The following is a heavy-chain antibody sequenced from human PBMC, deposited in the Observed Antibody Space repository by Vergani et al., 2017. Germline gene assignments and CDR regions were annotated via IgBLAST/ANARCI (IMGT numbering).Heavy chain of an antibody. J-gene: IGHJ5*02. CDR2: ISWNSNSI. CDR3: AKDLGTSSGGGWFDP. Sequence: EVQLVESGGGLVQPGGSLRLSCVASGFTSAGYAMHWVRQAPGKGLEWVSGISWNSNSIGYADSVKGRFTISRDNAKNSLYLQMNRLRAEDTALYYCAKDLGTSSGGGWFDPWGRGTLVTFSS. V-gene: IGHV3-9*02. D-gene: IGHD6-6*01. CDR1: GFTSAGYA.